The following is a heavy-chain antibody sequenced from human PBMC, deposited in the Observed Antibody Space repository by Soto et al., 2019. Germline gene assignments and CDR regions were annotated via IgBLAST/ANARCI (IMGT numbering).Heavy chain of an antibody. CDR1: GFTFSSYA. J-gene: IGHJ4*02. D-gene: IGHD3-3*01. CDR2: ISGSGGST. Sequence: EVQLLESGGGLVQPGGSLRLSCAASGFTFSSYAMSWVRQAPGKGLEWVSAISGSGGSTYYADSVKGRFTISRDNSKNTLYLQMNSLRAEDTAVYYCAKDQRRYDFWSGYYTPLGYWGQGTLVTVSS. V-gene: IGHV3-23*01. CDR3: AKDQRRYDFWSGYYTPLGY.